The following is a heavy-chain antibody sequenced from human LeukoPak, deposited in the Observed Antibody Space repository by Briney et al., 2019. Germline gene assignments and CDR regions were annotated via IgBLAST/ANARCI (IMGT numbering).Heavy chain of an antibody. CDR2: IYHNGGT. D-gene: IGHD3-10*01. V-gene: IGHV4-38-2*02. CDR1: GYSISSGYY. J-gene: IGHJ4*02. Sequence: SETLSLTCGVSGYSISSGYYWGWIRQPPGKGLEWIGNIYHNGGTYYNPSLKSRVTISVDTSKSQCSLKVTSVTAADTAVYYCARDRSLGYSSGSYDYWGQGTLVTVSS. CDR3: ARDRSLGYSSGSYDY.